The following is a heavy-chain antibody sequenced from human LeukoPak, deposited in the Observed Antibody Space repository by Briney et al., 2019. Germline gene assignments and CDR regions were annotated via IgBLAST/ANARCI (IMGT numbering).Heavy chain of an antibody. CDR2: INWNGGST. CDR3: ARDDCSGGGCYFDY. D-gene: IGHD2-15*01. Sequence: GGSLRLSCAASGFTFDDYGMSWVRQAPGKGLEWVSGINWNGGSTGYADSVKGRFTISRDNAKDSLYLQMNSLRAEDTALYYCARDDCSGGGCYFDYWGQGTLVTVSS. J-gene: IGHJ4*02. CDR1: GFTFDDYG. V-gene: IGHV3-20*04.